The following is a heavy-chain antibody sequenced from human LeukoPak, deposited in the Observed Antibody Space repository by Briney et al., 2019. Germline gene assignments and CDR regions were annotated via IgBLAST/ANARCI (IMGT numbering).Heavy chain of an antibody. Sequence: GGSLRLSCAASGFTFSSYAMSWVRQAPGKGLEWVSAISGSGGSTYYADSVKGRFTISRDNAKNSLFLQMNSLRAEDTAVYYCARAPRGITGLDCFDYWGQGTLVTVSS. V-gene: IGHV3-23*01. CDR3: ARAPRGITGLDCFDY. CDR2: ISGSGGST. D-gene: IGHD3-16*01. CDR1: GFTFSSYA. J-gene: IGHJ4*02.